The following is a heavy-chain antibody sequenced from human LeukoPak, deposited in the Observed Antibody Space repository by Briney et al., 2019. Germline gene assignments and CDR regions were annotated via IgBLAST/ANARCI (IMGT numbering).Heavy chain of an antibody. D-gene: IGHD3-10*01. Sequence: SETLSLTCTISGGSISIYYWNWIRQPAGKGLEWIGRIFTSGITNYDPSLKSRVTMSVDTSKNQFSLNLSSVTAADTAVYYCARESSGNYYNPLGYMDVWGKGTTVTVSS. CDR3: ARESSGNYYNPLGYMDV. CDR1: GGSISIYY. CDR2: IFTSGIT. V-gene: IGHV4-4*07. J-gene: IGHJ6*03.